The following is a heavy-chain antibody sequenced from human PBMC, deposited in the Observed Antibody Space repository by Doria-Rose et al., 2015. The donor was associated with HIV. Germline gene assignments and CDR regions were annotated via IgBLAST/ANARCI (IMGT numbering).Heavy chain of an antibody. Sequence: KESGPALVKPTQTLTLTCTFSGFSLRTTGMRVSWIRQPPGKALEWLARIDWDDDKFYSTSLKTRLTISKDTSKNQVVLKMTNMGPVDTATHYCARTPADSSGSGYWYFDLWGRGTLVTVSS. D-gene: IGHD2-15*01. CDR1: GFSLRTTGMR. CDR3: ARTPADSSGSGYWYFDL. V-gene: IGHV2-70*04. J-gene: IGHJ2*01. CDR2: IDWDDDK.